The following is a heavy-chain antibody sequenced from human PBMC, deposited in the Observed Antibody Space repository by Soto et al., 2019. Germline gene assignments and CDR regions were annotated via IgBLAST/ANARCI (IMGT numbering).Heavy chain of an antibody. D-gene: IGHD6-19*01. J-gene: IGHJ4*02. V-gene: IGHV3-23*01. CDR1: GFTFSGYA. CDR2: ISGSGGYT. CDR3: SYFVSAGWYPFDY. Sequence: EVQLLESGGGLVQPGGSLRLSCAASGFTFSGYAMTWVRQAPGKGLEWVSAISGSGGYTYYADSVKGRFTISRDNSENTLSLQMNSLRAEDTAVYYCSYFVSAGWYPFDYWGQGTLVTVSS.